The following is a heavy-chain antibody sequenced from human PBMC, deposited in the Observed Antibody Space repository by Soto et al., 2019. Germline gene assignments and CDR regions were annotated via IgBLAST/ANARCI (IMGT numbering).Heavy chain of an antibody. D-gene: IGHD3-9*01. V-gene: IGHV4-59*01. CDR1: GGSISSYY. Sequence: SETLSLTCTVSGGSISSYYWSWIRQPPGKGLEWIGYIYYSGSTNYNPSLKSRVTISVDTSKNQFSLKLSSVTAADTAVYYCARALRYFDWHESSYFDYWGQGTLVTVSS. CDR3: ARALRYFDWHESSYFDY. J-gene: IGHJ4*02. CDR2: IYYSGST.